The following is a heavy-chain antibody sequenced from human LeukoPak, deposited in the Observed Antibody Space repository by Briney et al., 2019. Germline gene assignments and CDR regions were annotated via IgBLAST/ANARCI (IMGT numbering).Heavy chain of an antibody. D-gene: IGHD4-23*01. CDR3: ARDRTDYNYGGTLYYYYGMDV. J-gene: IGHJ6*02. CDR1: GGSISSGSYY. V-gene: IGHV4-61*02. Sequence: SETLSLTCTVSGGSISSGSYYWSWIRQPAGKGLEWIGRIYTSGSTNYNPSLKSRVTISVDTSKNQFSLKLSSVTAADTAVYYCARDRTDYNYGGTLYYYYGMDVWGQGTTVTVSS. CDR2: IYTSGST.